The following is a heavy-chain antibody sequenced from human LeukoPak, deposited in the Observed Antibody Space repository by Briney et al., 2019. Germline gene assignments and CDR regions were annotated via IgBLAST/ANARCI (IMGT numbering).Heavy chain of an antibody. J-gene: IGHJ3*02. CDR2: ISYDGSSE. V-gene: IGHV3-30*04. Sequence: PGRSLRLSCVDLGITFSTYSVHWVRQAPGKGLEWVAVISYDGSSEYYADSVKGRFTTSRDNSKNTLYLQMTSLRPEDTAVYFCAREHNYFDTSGYPLTFAFDIWGQGTSVTVSS. CDR3: AREHNYFDTSGYPLTFAFDI. CDR1: GITFSTYS. D-gene: IGHD3-22*01.